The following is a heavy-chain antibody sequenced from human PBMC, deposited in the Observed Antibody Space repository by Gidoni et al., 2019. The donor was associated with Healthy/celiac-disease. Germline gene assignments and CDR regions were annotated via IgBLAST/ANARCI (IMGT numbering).Heavy chain of an antibody. CDR2: ISGSGGST. Sequence: DVQPLESGGGLVQPGGSLGLSCAASGSTCSSYAMSWVRQAQGKGLEWVSAISGSGGSTYYADSVKGRFTISRDNSKNTLYLQMNSRGAEDTAVYYCAKGRELFAYWGQGTLVTVSS. CDR1: GSTCSSYA. J-gene: IGHJ4*02. V-gene: IGHV3-23*01. CDR3: AKGRELFAY. D-gene: IGHD1-26*01.